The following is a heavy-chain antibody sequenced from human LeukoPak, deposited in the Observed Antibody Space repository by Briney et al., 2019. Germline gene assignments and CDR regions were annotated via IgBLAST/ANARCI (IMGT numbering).Heavy chain of an antibody. CDR3: ANRPTREHLTIFGVVIAPGMDV. V-gene: IGHV3-23*01. CDR2: ISGSGGST. J-gene: IGHJ6*02. Sequence: PGGSLRLSCAASGFTFSSYAMSWVRQAPGKGLEWVSAISGSGGSTYYADSVKGRFTISRDNSKNTLYLQMNSRRAEDTAVYYCANRPTREHLTIFGVVIAPGMDVWGQGTTVTVSS. CDR1: GFTFSSYA. D-gene: IGHD3-3*01.